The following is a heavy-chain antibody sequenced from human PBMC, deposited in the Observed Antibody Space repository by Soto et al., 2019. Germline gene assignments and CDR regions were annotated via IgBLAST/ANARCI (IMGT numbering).Heavy chain of an antibody. J-gene: IGHJ5*02. V-gene: IGHV1-2*02. D-gene: IGHD3-9*01. CDR2: INPNSGGT. CDR1: GYTFTGYY. CDR3: ARENYDISPGDGWFDP. Sequence: ASVKVSCKASGYTFTGYYMHWVRQAPGQGLEWMGWINPNSGGTNYAQKFQGRVTMTRDTSISTAYMELSRLRSDDTAVYYCARENYDISPGDGWFDPWGQGTLVTVSS.